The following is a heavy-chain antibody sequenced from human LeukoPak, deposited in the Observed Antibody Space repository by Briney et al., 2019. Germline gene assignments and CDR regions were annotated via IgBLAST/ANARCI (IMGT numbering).Heavy chain of an antibody. Sequence: ASVKVSCKASGNTFTAYYMHWVRQAPGQGLEWMGWINPNSGDTNYAQKFQGRVTITADKSTSTAYMELSSLRSEDTAVYYCAYIGYCSSTSCNAPSFDYWGQGTLVTVSS. CDR3: AYIGYCSSTSCNAPSFDY. CDR2: INPNSGDT. J-gene: IGHJ4*02. CDR1: GNTFTAYY. D-gene: IGHD2-2*01. V-gene: IGHV1-2*02.